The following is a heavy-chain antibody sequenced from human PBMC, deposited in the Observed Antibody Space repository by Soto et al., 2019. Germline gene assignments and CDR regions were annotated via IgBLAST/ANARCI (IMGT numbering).Heavy chain of an antibody. J-gene: IGHJ6*02. CDR3: ATQGFGTLHGLVDV. CDR2: IYYSRST. Sequence: SETLSLTCTVSGGSISSGDYYWSWIRQPPGKGLEWIGYIYYSRSTYYNPSLKSRVTISIDRSKNQVSLNLASVTAADTAVYYCATQGFGTLHGLVDVCGQGTTVTVSS. CDR1: GGSISSGDYY. D-gene: IGHD1-7*01. V-gene: IGHV4-30-4*01.